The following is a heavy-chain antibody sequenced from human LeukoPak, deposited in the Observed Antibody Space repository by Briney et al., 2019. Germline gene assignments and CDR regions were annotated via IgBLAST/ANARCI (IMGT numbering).Heavy chain of an antibody. J-gene: IGHJ2*01. V-gene: IGHV3-23*01. CDR2: ITGSSTWT. CDR3: ARELVSLGTGYFDL. CDR1: GFTFSNYG. D-gene: IGHD7-27*01. Sequence: GGSLRLSCEASGFTFSNYGMTWVRQAPGKGLEWVSGITGSSTWTYYADSVKGRFTISRDNSNNTLHLQMNSLRAEDTAIYYCARELVSLGTGYFDLWGRGTLVTVSS.